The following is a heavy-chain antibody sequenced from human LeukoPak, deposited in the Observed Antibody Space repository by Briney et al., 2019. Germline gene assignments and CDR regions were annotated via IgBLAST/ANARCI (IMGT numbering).Heavy chain of an antibody. V-gene: IGHV4-4*09. Sequence: SETLSLTCTVSGGSIGSYYWSWIRQPPGKGLEWIGYIYTSGSTNYNPSLKSRVTISLDTSKNQFSLKLTSVTAADTAVYYCARRRGYDRSGYYFLDAFDIWGQGTMVTVSS. J-gene: IGHJ3*02. CDR3: ARRRGYDRSGYYFLDAFDI. D-gene: IGHD3-22*01. CDR2: IYTSGST. CDR1: GGSIGSYY.